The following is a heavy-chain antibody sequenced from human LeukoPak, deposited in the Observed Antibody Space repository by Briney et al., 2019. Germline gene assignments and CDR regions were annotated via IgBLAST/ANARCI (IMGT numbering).Heavy chain of an antibody. V-gene: IGHV3-21*01. CDR2: ISSSSSYI. CDR3: ARGTRRYSSSSGLILRQYYFDY. D-gene: IGHD6-6*01. J-gene: IGHJ4*02. CDR1: GFTFSSYT. Sequence: PGGSLRLSCAASGFTFSSYTMNWVRQAPGKGLGWVSSISSSSSYIYYADSLKGRFTISRDNAKNSLYLQMNSLRAEDTAVYYCARGTRRYSSSSGLILRQYYFDYWGQGTLVTVSS.